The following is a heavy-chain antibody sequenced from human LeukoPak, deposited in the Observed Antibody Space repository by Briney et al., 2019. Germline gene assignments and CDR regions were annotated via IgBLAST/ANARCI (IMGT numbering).Heavy chain of an antibody. CDR1: GYTFSDYY. D-gene: IGHD4-17*01. CDR2: INPNNGVT. J-gene: IGHJ5*02. V-gene: IGHV1-2*02. CDR3: ARWRRGDYASLDP. Sequence: ASVKVSCKASGYTFSDYYIHWVRQAPDQGLEWMGWINPNNGVTNYPQKFQGRVTMTRDTSITTVYMELNRLKSDDTAVYYCARWRRGDYASLDPWGQGTPVTVSS.